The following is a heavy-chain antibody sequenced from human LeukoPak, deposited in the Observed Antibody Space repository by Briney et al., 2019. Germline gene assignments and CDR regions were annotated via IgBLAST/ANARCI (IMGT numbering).Heavy chain of an antibody. CDR1: GFTLSNNY. V-gene: IGHV3-66*01. Sequence: SGGSLRLSCAASGFTLSNNYMHWVREAPGKGLEGGSIIYSGGGTYYADSVKGRFTISRDNSKNTVSLQMNSLRAEDTAVYYCANFHQQLGGYDYWGQGTLVTVSS. D-gene: IGHD3-16*01. CDR2: IYSGGGT. CDR3: ANFHQQLGGYDY. J-gene: IGHJ4*02.